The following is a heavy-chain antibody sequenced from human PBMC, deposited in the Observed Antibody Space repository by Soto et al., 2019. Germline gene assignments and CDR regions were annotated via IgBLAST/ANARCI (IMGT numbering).Heavy chain of an antibody. CDR3: AKFWGTVTVAVDDY. CDR1: GFTFSNFG. D-gene: IGHD4-4*01. CDR2: ISYDGNIK. J-gene: IGHJ4*02. Sequence: QVQLVESGGGVVQPGRSLRLSCAASGFTFSNFGMHWVRQAPGKGLEWVASISYDGNIKYSADSVKGRFTISIDTSRNPLYLQMNSLRSEDTAVYFCAKFWGTVTVAVDDYWGQGTLVTVS. V-gene: IGHV3-30*18.